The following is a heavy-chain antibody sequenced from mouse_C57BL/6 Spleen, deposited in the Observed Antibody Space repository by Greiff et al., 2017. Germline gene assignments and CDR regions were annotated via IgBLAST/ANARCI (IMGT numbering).Heavy chain of an antibody. Sequence: EVQLVESGPGLVKPSQSLSLSCSATGYSITSGYFWYWIRQSPGNHLEFMGFISYDGSNNSNPSLKNRTTFTRDTSKYQFFLKLNSVTTEDTATSYCASGGITTVVALPFDYWGQGTTLTVSS. V-gene: IGHV3-6*01. CDR3: ASGGITTVVALPFDY. D-gene: IGHD1-1*01. CDR1: GYSITSGYF. CDR2: ISYDGSN. J-gene: IGHJ2*01.